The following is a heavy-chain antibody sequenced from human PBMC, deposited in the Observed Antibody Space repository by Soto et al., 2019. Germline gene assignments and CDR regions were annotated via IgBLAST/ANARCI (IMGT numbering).Heavy chain of an antibody. Sequence: QVQLVQSGAEVKKPGASVKVSCKTSGYTFTNFGLSWVRQAPGQGLEWMGWISAYNGNTNYAQNFQGRVTMTTDTSTSTAHMELRSLRSDDTAVYYCAGGGTPIDYWGQGTLVTVSS. CDR3: AGGGTPIDY. J-gene: IGHJ4*02. CDR2: ISAYNGNT. D-gene: IGHD3-16*01. CDR1: GYTFTNFG. V-gene: IGHV1-18*01.